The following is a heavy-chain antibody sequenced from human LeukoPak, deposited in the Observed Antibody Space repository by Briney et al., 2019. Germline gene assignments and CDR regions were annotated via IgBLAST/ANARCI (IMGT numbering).Heavy chain of an antibody. D-gene: IGHD2-21*02. CDR1: GFTFSSYW. CDR3: ARDGHCGGDCYYYFDY. V-gene: IGHV3-7*01. J-gene: IGHJ4*02. Sequence: TGGSLRLSCAASGFTFSSYWMSWVRQAPGKGLEWVANIKQDGSEKYYVDSVKGRFTISRDNAKNSLYLQMNSLRAEDTAVYYCARDGHCGGDCYYYFDYWGQGTLVTVSS. CDR2: IKQDGSEK.